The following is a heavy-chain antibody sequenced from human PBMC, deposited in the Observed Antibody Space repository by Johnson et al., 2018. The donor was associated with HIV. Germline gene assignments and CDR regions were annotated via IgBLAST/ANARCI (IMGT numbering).Heavy chain of an antibody. J-gene: IGHJ3*02. V-gene: IGHV3-66*01. Sequence: MLLVESGGGLVQPGGSLRLSCAASVFTVSSDYMTWVRQAPGKGLEWVSIIYSGGSTYYTRSVKGRFTISRDNSKNMLFLQINSLRAEDTAVYYCARDMIIEAFDIWGQGTMVTVSS. CDR2: IYSGGST. CDR3: ARDMIIEAFDI. D-gene: IGHD3-16*01. CDR1: VFTVSSDY.